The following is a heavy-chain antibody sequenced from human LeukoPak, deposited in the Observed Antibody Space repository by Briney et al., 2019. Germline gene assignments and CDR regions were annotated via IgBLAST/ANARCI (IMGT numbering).Heavy chain of an antibody. CDR1: GFTSSSYA. D-gene: IGHD3-22*01. Sequence: GGSLRLSCAASGFTSSSYAMHWVRQAPGKGLEWVAVISYDGSNKYYADSVKGRFTISRDNSKNTLYLQMNSLRAEDTAVYYCARDDRSERDYYDSESYWGQGTLVTVSS. J-gene: IGHJ4*02. CDR2: ISYDGSNK. CDR3: ARDDRSERDYYDSESY. V-gene: IGHV3-30-3*01.